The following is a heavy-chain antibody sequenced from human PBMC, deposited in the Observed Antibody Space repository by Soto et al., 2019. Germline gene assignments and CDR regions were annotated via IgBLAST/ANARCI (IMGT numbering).Heavy chain of an antibody. J-gene: IGHJ4*02. CDR2: IKEDGSEQ. D-gene: IGHD3-9*01. Sequence: GGSLRLSCVASGFSFTTYWMSWVRQAPGKGLEWVANIKEDGSEQYYVDSMGGRFTISRDNAKNSLYLQMNSLRVEDTAVYYCAGDATYGEILTLPYWGLGTLVTVSS. CDR1: GFSFTTYW. CDR3: AGDATYGEILTLPY. V-gene: IGHV3-7*01.